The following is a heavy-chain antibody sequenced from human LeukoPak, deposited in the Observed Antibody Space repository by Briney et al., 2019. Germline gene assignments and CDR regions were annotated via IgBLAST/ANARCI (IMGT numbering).Heavy chain of an antibody. D-gene: IGHD3-3*01. CDR3: ARDNDFWSGYYWNYYGMDV. V-gene: IGHV1-18*01. CDR1: GYTFTGYG. Sequence: ASVKVSCKASGYTFTGYGISWVRQAPGQGLEWMGWISAYNGNTNYAQKLQGRVTMTTDTSTSTAYMELRSLRSDDTAVYYCARDNDFWSGYYWNYYGMDVWGQGTTVTVSS. J-gene: IGHJ6*02. CDR2: ISAYNGNT.